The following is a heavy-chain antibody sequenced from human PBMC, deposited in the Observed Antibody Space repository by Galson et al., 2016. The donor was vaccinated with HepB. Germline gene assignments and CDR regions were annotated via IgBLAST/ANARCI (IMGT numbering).Heavy chain of an antibody. Sequence: SLRLSCAASGFTFSSHAMSWVRQAPGKGLEWVSAVSASGGSRYYAESVKGRFTISRDNSKNTLLLQMNSLGAEDTAVYFCAKGLVTAVYCFDSWGQGTRVTVSS. D-gene: IGHD2-21*02. CDR1: GFTFSSHA. CDR3: AKGLVTAVYCFDS. CDR2: VSASGGSR. J-gene: IGHJ5*01. V-gene: IGHV3-23*01.